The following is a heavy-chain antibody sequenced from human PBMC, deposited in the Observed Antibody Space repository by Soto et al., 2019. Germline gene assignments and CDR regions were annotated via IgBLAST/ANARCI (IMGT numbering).Heavy chain of an antibody. CDR1: GYTFTDYH. CDR2: INANNGGA. D-gene: IGHD6-25*01. J-gene: IGHJ5*02. V-gene: IGHV1-2*02. CDR3: AREGGSESLQPSYNWFDT. Sequence: QVQLVQSGAEVKKPGASVKVSCKASGYTFTDYHIHWVRQAAGQGHEFMGWINANNGGAGSAQQFQGRVTVTRDTSITTVYMELSNLRSDDTAVYYCAREGGSESLQPSYNWFDTWGQGTLVTVSS.